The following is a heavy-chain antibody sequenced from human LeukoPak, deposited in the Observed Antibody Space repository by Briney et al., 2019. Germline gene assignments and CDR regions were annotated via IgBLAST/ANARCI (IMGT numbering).Heavy chain of an antibody. D-gene: IGHD1-26*01. V-gene: IGHV4-59*01. CDR1: GGSISSYY. CDR3: ARGAGRGYFYMDV. Sequence: TSETLSLTCTVSGGSISSYYWSWIRQPPGKGLEWIGYIYNSVSTNYNPSLKSRVTISVDTSKNQFSLRLSSVTAADTAVYYCARGAGRGYFYMDVWGKGTTVTASS. CDR2: IYNSVST. J-gene: IGHJ6*03.